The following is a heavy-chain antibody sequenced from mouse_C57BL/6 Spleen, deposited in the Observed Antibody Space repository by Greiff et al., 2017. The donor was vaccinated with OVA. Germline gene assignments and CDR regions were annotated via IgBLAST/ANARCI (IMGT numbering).Heavy chain of an antibody. CDR2: INYDGSST. D-gene: IGHD1-1*02. Sequence: VQLKESEGGLVQPGSSMKLSCTASGFTFSDYYMAWVRQVPEKGLEWVANINYDGSSTYYLDSLKSRFIISRDNAKNILYLQMSSLKSEDTATYYCARDGWDYYAMDYWGQGTSVTVSS. V-gene: IGHV5-16*01. CDR3: ARDGWDYYAMDY. CDR1: GFTFSDYY. J-gene: IGHJ4*01.